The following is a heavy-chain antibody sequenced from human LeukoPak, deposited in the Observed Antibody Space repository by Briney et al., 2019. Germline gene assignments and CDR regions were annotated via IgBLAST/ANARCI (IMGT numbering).Heavy chain of an antibody. CDR2: IYHSGST. V-gene: IGHV4-38-2*02. J-gene: IGHJ6*03. CDR1: GYSISSGYY. Sequence: SETLSLTCTVSGYSISSGYYWGWIRQPPGKGLEWIGSIYHSGSTYYNPSLKSRVTISVDTSKNQFSLKLSSVTAADTAVYYCARRDGSGNLGFFVGEYYYMDVWGKGTTVTVSS. CDR3: ARRDGSGNLGFFVGEYYYMDV. D-gene: IGHD3-10*01.